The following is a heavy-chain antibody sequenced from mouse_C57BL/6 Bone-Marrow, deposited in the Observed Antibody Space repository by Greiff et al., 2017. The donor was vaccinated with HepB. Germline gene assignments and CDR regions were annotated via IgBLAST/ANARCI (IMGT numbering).Heavy chain of an antibody. Sequence: VQLQQPGAELVKPGASVKLSCKASGYTFTSYWMQWVKQRPGQGLEWIGEIDPSDSYTNYNQKFKGKATLTVDTSSSTAYMQLSSLTSEDSAVYYCARGEDYYGSSYTFFAYWGQGTLVTVSA. V-gene: IGHV1-50*01. CDR3: ARGEDYYGSSYTFFAY. CDR1: GYTFTSYW. J-gene: IGHJ3*01. D-gene: IGHD1-1*01. CDR2: IDPSDSYT.